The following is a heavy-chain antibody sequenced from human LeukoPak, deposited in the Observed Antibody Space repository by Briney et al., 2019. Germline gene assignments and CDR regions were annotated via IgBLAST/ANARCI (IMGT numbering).Heavy chain of an antibody. CDR2: IGTAGDT. CDR3: ARAHCSSTSCDDAFDI. Sequence: PGGSLRLSCAASGFTFSSYDMHWVRQAPGKGLEWGSAIGTAGDTYYPGSVKGRFTISRENAKNSLYLQMNSLRAGDTAVYYCARAHCSSTSCDDAFDIWGQGTMVTVSS. J-gene: IGHJ3*02. CDR1: GFTFSSYD. V-gene: IGHV3-13*01. D-gene: IGHD2-2*01.